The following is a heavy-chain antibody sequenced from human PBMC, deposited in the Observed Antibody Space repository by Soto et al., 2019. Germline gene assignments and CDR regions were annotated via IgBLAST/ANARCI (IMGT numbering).Heavy chain of an antibody. CDR3: ATQQFIAAARWFDP. D-gene: IGHD6-13*01. Sequence: GASVKVSCKVSGYTLTELSMHWVRQAPGKGLEWMGGFDPEDGETVYAQKFQGRVTMTEDTSTDTAYMELSSLRSEDTAVYYCATQQFIAAARWFDPWGQGTLVTVSS. V-gene: IGHV1-24*01. J-gene: IGHJ5*02. CDR1: GYTLTELS. CDR2: FDPEDGET.